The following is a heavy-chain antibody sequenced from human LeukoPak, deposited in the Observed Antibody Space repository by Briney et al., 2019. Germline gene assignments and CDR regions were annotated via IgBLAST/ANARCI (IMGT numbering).Heavy chain of an antibody. J-gene: IGHJ3*02. CDR2: ISSNSSYT. Sequence: KTGGSLRLSCAASGFTFSDYYMSWIRQAPGKGLEWVSYISSNSSYTNYADSVKGRFTISRDNAKNSLYLQMNSLRAEDTAVYYCASTIFGVVTHDAFDIWGQGTMVTVSS. CDR3: ASTIFGVVTHDAFDI. V-gene: IGHV3-11*06. D-gene: IGHD3-3*01. CDR1: GFTFSDYY.